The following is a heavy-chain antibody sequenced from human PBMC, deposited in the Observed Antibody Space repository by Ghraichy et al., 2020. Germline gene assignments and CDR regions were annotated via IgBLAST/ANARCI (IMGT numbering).Heavy chain of an antibody. D-gene: IGHD3-3*01. CDR2: ISAYNGNT. V-gene: IGHV1-18*01. J-gene: IGHJ4*02. CDR1: GYTFTSYG. Sequence: ASVKVSCKASGYTFTSYGISWVRQAPGQGLEWMGWISAYNGNTNYAQKLQGRVTMTTDTSTSTAYMELRSLRSDDTAVYYCARDSLSTHYDFWSGYYSVYWGQGTLVTVSS. CDR3: ARDSLSTHYDFWSGYYSVY.